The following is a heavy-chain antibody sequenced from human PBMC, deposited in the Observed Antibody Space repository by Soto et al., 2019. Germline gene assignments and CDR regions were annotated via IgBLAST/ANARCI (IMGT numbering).Heavy chain of an antibody. J-gene: IGHJ6*03. CDR1: GYTFTSYY. CDR2: INPSGGST. CDR3: ARDENVPLDYYYYMDV. D-gene: IGHD1-1*01. Sequence: ASVKVSCKASGYTFTSYYMDWVRQAPGQGLEWMGIINPSGGSTSYAQKFQGRVTMTRDTSTSTVYMELSSLRSEDTAVYYCARDENVPLDYYYYMDVWGKGTTVTVSS. V-gene: IGHV1-46*03.